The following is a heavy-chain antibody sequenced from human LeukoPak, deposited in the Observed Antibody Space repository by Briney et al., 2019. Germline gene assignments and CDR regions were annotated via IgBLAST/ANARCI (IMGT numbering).Heavy chain of an antibody. CDR2: ISVYNGNT. J-gene: IGHJ4*02. D-gene: IGHD3-10*01. CDR3: ARGGFTYSYGSGSYYPLEY. Sequence: ASMRVSCKASGYTFPTYGITWVRQAPGQGLEWLGWISVYNGNTNYTQTLQDRVTLTTDTSTSTAYMELRSLRSDDTAVYYCARGGFTYSYGSGSYYPLEYWGQGTLVIVSS. CDR1: GYTFPTYG. V-gene: IGHV1-18*01.